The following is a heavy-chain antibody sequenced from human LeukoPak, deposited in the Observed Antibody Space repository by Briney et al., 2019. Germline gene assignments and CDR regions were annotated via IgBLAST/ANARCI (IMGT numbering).Heavy chain of an antibody. CDR3: ARSGGSSRWYWDFDS. J-gene: IGHJ4*02. CDR1: GFTFSSYS. Sequence: GGSLRLSCAASGFTFSSYSMNWVRRAPGKGLEWVSSISSRSTYMYYADSLKGRFTISRDDARNSLHLEMNSLTAEDTAVYYCARSGGSSRWYWDFDSWGQGTLVTVSS. CDR2: ISSRSTYM. V-gene: IGHV3-21*01. D-gene: IGHD6-13*01.